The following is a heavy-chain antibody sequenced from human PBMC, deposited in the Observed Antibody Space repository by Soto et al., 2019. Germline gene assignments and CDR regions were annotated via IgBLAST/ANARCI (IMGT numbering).Heavy chain of an antibody. CDR1: GFPFNSYA. CDR3: AKDRHYGSGTYSDSYLDY. CDR2: ISGSGGTT. Sequence: EVQLLESGGGLVQPGGPLRLSCGGSGFPFNSYAMTWVRQAPGKGREWVSAISGSGGTTYYANSVKGRFTISRDQSKDTLYLQMNSLRAEDTAIYYCAKDRHYGSGTYSDSYLDYWGQGTLVTVSS. V-gene: IGHV3-23*01. J-gene: IGHJ4*02. D-gene: IGHD3-10*01.